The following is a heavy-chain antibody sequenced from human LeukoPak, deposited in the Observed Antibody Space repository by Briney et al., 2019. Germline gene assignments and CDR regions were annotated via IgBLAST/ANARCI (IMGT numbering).Heavy chain of an antibody. CDR3: ARREGDYGYWYFDL. V-gene: IGHV4-59*08. CDR2: IYYSGST. J-gene: IGHJ2*01. CDR1: GGSISSYY. Sequence: SETLSHTCTVSGGSISSYYWSWIRQPPGKGLEWIGYIYYSGSTNYNPSLKSRVTISVDTSKNQFSLKLSSVTAADTAVYYCARREGDYGYWYFDLWGRGTLVTVSS. D-gene: IGHD4-17*01.